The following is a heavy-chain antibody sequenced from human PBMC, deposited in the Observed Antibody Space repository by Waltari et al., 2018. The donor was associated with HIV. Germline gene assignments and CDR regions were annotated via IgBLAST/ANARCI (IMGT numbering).Heavy chain of an antibody. V-gene: IGHV3-73*02. CDR2: IRSRGNRYAT. CDR1: GFTFSASA. D-gene: IGHD3-16*01. Sequence: EVQLVESGGGLVQPGGSLRVSCVASGFTFSASAIHWVRQASGKGLEWVGRIRSRGNRYATAYGASVKGRFTVSRDDSKNTAYLQMNNLKTEDTAVYYCTRALAYWGQGTLVTVSP. CDR3: TRALAY. J-gene: IGHJ4*02.